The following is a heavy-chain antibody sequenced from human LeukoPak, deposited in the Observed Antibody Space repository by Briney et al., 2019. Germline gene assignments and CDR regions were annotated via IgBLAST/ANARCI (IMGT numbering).Heavy chain of an antibody. CDR2: ISSRSSFI. J-gene: IGHJ5*02. D-gene: IGHD4-17*01. V-gene: IGHV3-21*06. CDR1: GFTFTSYN. Sequence: PGGSLILSCAASGFTFTSYNMNWVRQAPGKGLEWVSSISSRSSFIYYADSVKGRFTISRDNAKHSLYLQMSSLRAEDTAVYYCARNDYGDWFDPWGQGTLVTVSS. CDR3: ARNDYGDWFDP.